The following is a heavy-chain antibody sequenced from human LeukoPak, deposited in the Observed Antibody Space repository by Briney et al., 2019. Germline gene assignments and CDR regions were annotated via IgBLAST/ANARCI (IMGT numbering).Heavy chain of an antibody. CDR3: AKRGVVIRVILVGFHKEAYYFDS. J-gene: IGHJ4*01. D-gene: IGHD3-22*01. Sequence: GGSLRLYCAVSGITLSNYGMSWVRQAPGKGLEWVAGISGSGGGTNYADSVKGRFTVSRDNYKNTLYLQMNSLGAEDTAVYFCAKRGVVIRVILVGFHKEAYYFDSWGQEPWSPSPQ. CDR1: GITLSNYG. CDR2: ISGSGGGT. V-gene: IGHV3-23*01.